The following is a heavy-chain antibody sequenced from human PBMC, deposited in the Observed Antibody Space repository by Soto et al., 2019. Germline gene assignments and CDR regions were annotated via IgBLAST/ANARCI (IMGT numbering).Heavy chain of an antibody. CDR1: GFTFSSYA. J-gene: IGHJ4*02. CDR2: ICGSGGNT. D-gene: IGHD5-18*01. CDR3: EKEEGRYGCGGGDFDY. V-gene: IGHV3-23*01. Sequence: EVPLLESGGGLVQPGGSLRLSCAASGFTFSSYAMTWVRQAPGKGLEWVSGICGSGGNTYYADSVKGRFTISRDNSKNTLYLQRSGLRAEDTAGYYCEKEEGRYGCGGGDFDYWGQGTLVTVSS.